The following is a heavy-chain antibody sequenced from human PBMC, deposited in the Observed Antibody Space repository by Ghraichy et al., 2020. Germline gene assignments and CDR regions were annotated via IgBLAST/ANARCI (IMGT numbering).Heavy chain of an antibody. CDR3: AKDTGQWLRLGDAFDI. V-gene: IGHV3-30*02. Sequence: GGSLRLSCAASGFTFSSYGMHWVRQAPGKGLEWVAFIRYDGSNKYYADSVKGRFTISRDNSKNTLYLQMNSLRAEDTAVYYCAKDTGQWLRLGDAFDIWGQGTMVTVSS. D-gene: IGHD5-12*01. CDR1: GFTFSSYG. J-gene: IGHJ3*02. CDR2: IRYDGSNK.